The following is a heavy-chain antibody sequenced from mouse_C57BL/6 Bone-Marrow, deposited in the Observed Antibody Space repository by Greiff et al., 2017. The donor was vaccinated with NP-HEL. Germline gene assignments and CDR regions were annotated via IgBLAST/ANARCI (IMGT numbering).Heavy chain of an antibody. CDR1: GFTFSDYY. CDR3: ARHEWFRGFAY. D-gene: IGHD2-2*01. J-gene: IGHJ3*01. CDR2: ISNGGGST. V-gene: IGHV5-12*01. Sequence: EVKVVESGGGLVQPGGSLKLSCAASGFTFSDYYMYWVRQTPERRLEWVAYISNGGGSTYYPDTVKGRFTISIDNAKNPLYLQMSRLKSEDTAMYYCARHEWFRGFAYWGQGTLVTVSA.